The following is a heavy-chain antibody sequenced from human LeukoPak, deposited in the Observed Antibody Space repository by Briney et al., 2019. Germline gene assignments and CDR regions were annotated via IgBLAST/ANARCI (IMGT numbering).Heavy chain of an antibody. Sequence: GGSLRLSCAASGFTFSSYEMNWVRQAPGKGLVWLSYISSSGSTIYYADSVKGRFTISRDNAKNSLYLQMNSLRAEDTAVYYCAKSRDTAMVILLFDYWGQGTLVTVSS. CDR1: GFTFSSYE. V-gene: IGHV3-48*03. J-gene: IGHJ4*02. D-gene: IGHD5-18*01. CDR3: AKSRDTAMVILLFDY. CDR2: ISSSGSTI.